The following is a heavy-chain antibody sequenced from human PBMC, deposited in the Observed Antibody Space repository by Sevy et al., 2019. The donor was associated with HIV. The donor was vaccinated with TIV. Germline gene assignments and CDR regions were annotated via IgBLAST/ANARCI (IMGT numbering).Heavy chain of an antibody. CDR3: ASGSTTRPRVLDY. V-gene: IGHV4-59*01. Sequence: SETLSLTCSVSGGSLSSYFWTWVRQSPGKGLEWIGNIYFTGNPDYSPSLKSRVTLSLATSKSQFSLTLKSVTAADQSIYFCASGSTTRPRVLDYWGQGTLVTVSS. CDR2: IYFTGNP. CDR1: GGSLSSYF. D-gene: IGHD1-1*01. J-gene: IGHJ4*02.